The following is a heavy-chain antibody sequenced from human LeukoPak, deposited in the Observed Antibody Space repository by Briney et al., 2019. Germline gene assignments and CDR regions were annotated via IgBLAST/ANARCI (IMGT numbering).Heavy chain of an antibody. V-gene: IGHV3-7*01. Sequence: GGSLRLSCTASGFNFRTYWMSWVRQAPGKGLEWVANIKEDGSEKYYVDSVKGRFTISRDNAKNSLYLQMNSLRAEDTAVYYCAREMIGSYYYGSGSYAAFDIWGQGTMVTVSS. CDR1: GFNFRTYW. D-gene: IGHD3-10*01. J-gene: IGHJ3*02. CDR2: IKEDGSEK. CDR3: AREMIGSYYYGSGSYAAFDI.